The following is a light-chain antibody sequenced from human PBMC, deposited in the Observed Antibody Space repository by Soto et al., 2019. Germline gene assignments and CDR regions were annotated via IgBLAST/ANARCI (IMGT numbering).Light chain of an antibody. V-gene: IGLV2-14*02. CDR2: EVD. CDR1: SSDVGTYNL. J-gene: IGLJ3*02. Sequence: HSALTQPASVSGSPGQSITISCTGTSSDVGTYNLVSWYQQHPGRAPKLIIYEVDSRTSGISDRFSGSKSGNTASLTISGLQPEDEADYYCSSFTNTNSLEDWVFGGGTKLTV. CDR3: SSFTNTNSLEDWV.